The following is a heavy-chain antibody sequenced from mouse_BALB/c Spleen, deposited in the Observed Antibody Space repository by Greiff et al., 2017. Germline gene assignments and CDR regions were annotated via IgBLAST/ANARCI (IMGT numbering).Heavy chain of an antibody. CDR3: ARIWDVAY. V-gene: IGHV1-87*01. CDR1: GYTFTSYW. Sequence: QVQLKQSGAELARPGASVKLSCKASGYTFTSYWMQWVKQRPGQGLEWIGAIYPGDGDTRYTQKFKGKATLTADKSSSTAYMQLSSLASEDSAVYYCARIWDVAYWGQGTLVTVSA. D-gene: IGHD4-1*01. CDR2: IYPGDGDT. J-gene: IGHJ3*01.